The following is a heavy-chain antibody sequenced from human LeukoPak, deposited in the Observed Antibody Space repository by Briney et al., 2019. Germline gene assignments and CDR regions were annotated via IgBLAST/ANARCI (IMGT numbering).Heavy chain of an antibody. Sequence: SETLSLTCAVSGGSISSGDFSWSWIRQPPGKGLEWIGYIYHSGSTYYNPSLKSRVTISVDRSKSQFSLKLSSVTAADTAVYYCARDYLGDAFDIWGQGTMVTVSS. V-gene: IGHV4-30-2*01. D-gene: IGHD3-3*01. CDR3: ARDYLGDAFDI. CDR2: IYHSGST. J-gene: IGHJ3*02. CDR1: GGSISSGDFS.